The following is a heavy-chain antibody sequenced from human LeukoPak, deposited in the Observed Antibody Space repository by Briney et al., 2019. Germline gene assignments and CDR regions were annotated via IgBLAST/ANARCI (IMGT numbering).Heavy chain of an antibody. CDR1: GGSFSGYY. CDR2: INHSGST. D-gene: IGHD3-3*01. Sequence: SETLSLTCAVYGGSFSGYYWSWIRQPPGKGLEWIGEINHSGSTNYNPSLKSRVTISVDTSKNQFSLKLGSVTAADTAVYYCARGHRFLEWLPSYYYYGMDVWGQGTTVTVSS. V-gene: IGHV4-34*01. J-gene: IGHJ6*02. CDR3: ARGHRFLEWLPSYYYYGMDV.